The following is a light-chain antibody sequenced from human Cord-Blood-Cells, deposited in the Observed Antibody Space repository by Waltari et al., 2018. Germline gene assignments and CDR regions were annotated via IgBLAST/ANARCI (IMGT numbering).Light chain of an antibody. J-gene: IGKJ4*01. CDR2: GAS. CDR3: QQYNNWPPLT. Sequence: EILIMQSPATLSVSPGESATLSCRASHSVSSNLAWYQQKPGQAPRLLIYGASTRATGIPARFSGSGSGTEFTLTISSLQSEDFAVYFCQQYNNWPPLTFGGGTKVEIK. CDR1: HSVSSN. V-gene: IGKV3-15*01.